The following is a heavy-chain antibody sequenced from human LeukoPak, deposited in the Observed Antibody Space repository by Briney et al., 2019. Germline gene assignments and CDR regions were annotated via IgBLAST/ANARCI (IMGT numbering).Heavy chain of an antibody. CDR2: ISNSESAI. Sequence: GGSLRLSCAASGFTVSSDFMIWVRQAPGKGLEWISYISNSESAIYYADSVKGRFTISRDNAKNSLYLQMNSLRDEDTAVYYCARGRRDGGSGSYYRSDYWGQGTLVTVSS. J-gene: IGHJ4*02. CDR1: GFTVSSDF. D-gene: IGHD3-10*01. CDR3: ARGRRDGGSGSYYRSDY. V-gene: IGHV3-48*02.